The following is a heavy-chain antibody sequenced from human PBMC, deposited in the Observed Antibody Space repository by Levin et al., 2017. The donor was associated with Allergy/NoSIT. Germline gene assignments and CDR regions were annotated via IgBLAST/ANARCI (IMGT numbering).Heavy chain of an antibody. CDR2: ISYDGSNK. J-gene: IGHJ4*02. D-gene: IGHD1-26*01. CDR3: ARSSHPFSVGPSNY. V-gene: IGHV3-30*04. CDR1: GFTFSSYA. Sequence: GGSLRLSCAASGFTFSSYAMHWVRQAPGKGLEWVAVISYDGSNKYYADSVKGRFTISRDNSKNTLYLQMNSLRAEDTAVYYCARSSHPFSVGPSNYWGQGTLVTVSS.